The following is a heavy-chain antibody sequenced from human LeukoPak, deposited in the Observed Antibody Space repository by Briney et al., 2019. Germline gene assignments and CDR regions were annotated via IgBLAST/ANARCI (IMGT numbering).Heavy chain of an antibody. V-gene: IGHV3-7*01. CDR3: ARDPSDYYYYGMDV. J-gene: IGHJ6*02. Sequence: PGGSLRLSCAASGLTFSSYWMSWVRQAPGKGLEWVANIKQDGSEKYYVDSVKGRFTISRDNAKNSLYLQMNSLRAEDTAVYYCARDPSDYYYYGMDVWGQGTTVTVSS. CDR2: IKQDGSEK. CDR1: GLTFSSYW.